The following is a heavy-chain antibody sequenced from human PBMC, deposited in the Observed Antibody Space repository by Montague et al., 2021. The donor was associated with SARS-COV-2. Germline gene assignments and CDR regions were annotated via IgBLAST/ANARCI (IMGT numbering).Heavy chain of an antibody. CDR2: MYYTGHT. Sequence: SETLSLTRTVSGASVASGNFYWSWIRQPPGKGLEWIGYMYYTGHTNYXPSLESRVTMPVGPSKNQFSLTLTSVTAADTAVYYCARSRANVPSRPGFDYWGQGALVTVSS. V-gene: IGHV4-61*01. D-gene: IGHD6-6*01. CDR3: ARSRANVPSRPGFDY. CDR1: GASVASGNFY. J-gene: IGHJ4*02.